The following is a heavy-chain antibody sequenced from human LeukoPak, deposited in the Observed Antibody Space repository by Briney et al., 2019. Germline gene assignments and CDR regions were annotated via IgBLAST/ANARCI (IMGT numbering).Heavy chain of an antibody. V-gene: IGHV3-48*04. J-gene: IGHJ4*02. CDR1: GFTFDDYG. D-gene: IGHD5-24*01. CDR2: ISGGSDTI. CDR3: ARDLGRDRYFDS. Sequence: PGGSLRLSCAASGFTFDDYGMSWVRQAPGKGLEWVSYISGGSDTIHYADSVKGRFTISRDNAKNSLYLQMNSLRAEDTAVYYCARDLGRDRYFDSWGQGTLVTVSS.